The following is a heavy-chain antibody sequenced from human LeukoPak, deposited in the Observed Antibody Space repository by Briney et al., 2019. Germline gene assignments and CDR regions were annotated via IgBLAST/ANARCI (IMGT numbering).Heavy chain of an antibody. J-gene: IGHJ4*02. Sequence: GGSLRLSCAASGFNFKIYTMNWVRQAPGKGLEWVSSISGDSTYIYNAGSVKGRFTISTDNAQASLYLEMISLRADDTAVYYCARVSGRLERQCDLDYWGQGALVIVSS. D-gene: IGHD1-1*01. CDR1: GFNFKIYT. CDR3: ARVSGRLERQCDLDY. V-gene: IGHV3-21*01. CDR2: ISGDSTYI.